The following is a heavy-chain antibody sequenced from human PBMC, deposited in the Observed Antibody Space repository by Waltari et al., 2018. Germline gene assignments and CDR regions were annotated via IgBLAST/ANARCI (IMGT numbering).Heavy chain of an antibody. CDR3: AVGSAYYYGSGVRGMDV. D-gene: IGHD3-10*01. Sequence: QVQLVQSGAEVKKPGASVKVSCKASGYTFTSYAMHWVRQAPGQRLEWMGWINAGNGNTKYSQKFQGRVTITRDTSASTAYMELSSLRSEDTAVYYCAVGSAYYYGSGVRGMDVWGQGTTVTVSS. J-gene: IGHJ6*02. CDR2: INAGNGNT. V-gene: IGHV1-3*01. CDR1: GYTFTSYA.